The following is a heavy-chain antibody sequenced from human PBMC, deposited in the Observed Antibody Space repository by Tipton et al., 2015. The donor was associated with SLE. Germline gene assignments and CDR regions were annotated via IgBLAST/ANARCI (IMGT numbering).Heavy chain of an antibody. Sequence: TLSLTCTVSGYSISNGYYWGWIRQPPGKGLEWIGNIYHNGSTYYNPSLRSRVTLSVNTSKNQFSLKLSSVTAADTAVYYCARDSRYQLTYYYMDVWGKGTTVIVSS. CDR3: ARDSRYQLTYYYMDV. V-gene: IGHV4-38-2*02. J-gene: IGHJ6*03. CDR2: IYHNGST. CDR1: GYSISNGYY. D-gene: IGHD1-1*01.